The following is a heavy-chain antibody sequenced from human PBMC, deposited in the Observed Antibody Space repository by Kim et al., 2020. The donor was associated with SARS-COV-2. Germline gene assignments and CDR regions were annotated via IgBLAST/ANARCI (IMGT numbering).Heavy chain of an antibody. J-gene: IGHJ3*02. CDR2: T. D-gene: IGHD3-3*01. CDR3: ARPFLGGAFDI. V-gene: IGHV3-72*01. Sequence: TEYAASVKGRFTISRDDSKNSLYLQMNSLKTEDTAVYYCARPFLGGAFDIWGQGTMVTVSS.